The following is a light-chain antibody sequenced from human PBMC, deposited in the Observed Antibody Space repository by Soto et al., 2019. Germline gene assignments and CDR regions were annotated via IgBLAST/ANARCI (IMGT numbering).Light chain of an antibody. Sequence: DIVMTQSPDSLAVSLGERATINFKSSQNNKNYLAWYQKKAGQPPKLIIDWASTRASGVPDRFSGSGSGTEFNLTISRLQSEDFAVYYCQQYNNWPWTFGQGTKLDIK. V-gene: IGKV4-1*01. J-gene: IGKJ1*01. CDR2: WAS. CDR3: QQYNNWPWT. CDR1: QNNKNY.